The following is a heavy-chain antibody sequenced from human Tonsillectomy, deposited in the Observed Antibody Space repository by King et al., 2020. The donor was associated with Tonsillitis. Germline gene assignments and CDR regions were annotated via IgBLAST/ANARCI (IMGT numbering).Heavy chain of an antibody. CDR1: GYSFTSYW. CDR3: ARPALPDLEYSFDY. V-gene: IGHV5-51*03. CDR2: IYPGDSDT. J-gene: IGHJ4*02. Sequence: VQLVESGAEVKKPGESLKISCKGSGYSFTSYWIAWVRQMPGKGLEWMGIIYPGDSDTRYSPSFQGQVTISADKSNSTASLQWSSLKASDTAMFYCARPALPDLEYSFDYWGQGTLVTVSS.